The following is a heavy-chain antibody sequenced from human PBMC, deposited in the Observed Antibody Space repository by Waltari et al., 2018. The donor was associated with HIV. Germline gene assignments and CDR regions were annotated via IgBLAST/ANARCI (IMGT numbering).Heavy chain of an antibody. CDR2: MNPNSGNT. Sequence: QVQLVQSGAAVKKPGASVKVSCTASGYTFTRYDINWGRQATGKGLEWMGWMNPNSGNTGYTQKFQGRVTMTRNTSISTAYMELSSLRSEDTAVYYCARVYYYDSGSYRPFFEYWGQGTLVTVSS. D-gene: IGHD3-10*01. J-gene: IGHJ4*02. V-gene: IGHV1-8*01. CDR3: ARVYYYDSGSYRPFFEY. CDR1: GYTFTRYD.